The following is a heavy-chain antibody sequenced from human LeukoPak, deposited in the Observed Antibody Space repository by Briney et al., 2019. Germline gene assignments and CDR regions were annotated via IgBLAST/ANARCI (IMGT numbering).Heavy chain of an antibody. J-gene: IGHJ4*02. CDR3: ARPPGRDYYDSSGYYDY. CDR2: ISSSSSYI. V-gene: IGHV3-21*01. CDR1: GFTFSSYS. Sequence: GGSLRLSCAASGFTFSSYSMNWVRQAPGKGLEWVSSISSSSSYIYYADSVKGRFTISRDNARNSLYLQMNSLRAEDTAVYYCARPPGRDYYDSSGYYDYWGQGTLVTVPS. D-gene: IGHD3-22*01.